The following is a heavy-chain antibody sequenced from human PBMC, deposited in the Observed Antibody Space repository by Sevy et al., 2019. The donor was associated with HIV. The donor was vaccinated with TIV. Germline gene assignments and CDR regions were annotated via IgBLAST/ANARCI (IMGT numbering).Heavy chain of an antibody. D-gene: IGHD3-9*01. J-gene: IGHJ4*02. V-gene: IGHV3-30*18. CDR2: ISFDGRNT. CDR3: AKDILGDNSPWFFFDY. Sequence: GESLKISCAGSGFTFRSYGIHWVRQSPGKGLEWVAFISFDGRNTYSADSVKGRFTVSRDNSNNAVYLQRNNLRTEDTAMYYCAKDILGDNSPWFFFDYWGQGTQVTVS. CDR1: GFTFRSYG.